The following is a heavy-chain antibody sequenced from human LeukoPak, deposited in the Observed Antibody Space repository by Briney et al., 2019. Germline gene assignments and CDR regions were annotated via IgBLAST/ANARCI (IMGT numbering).Heavy chain of an antibody. CDR2: FAGSDTTK. CDR1: GFDFGAYE. V-gene: IGHV3-48*03. Sequence: GGSLRLSCAASGFDFGAYEMNWVRQAPGKGLEWVAYFAGSDTTKYYAASVKGRFTISRDNAKNSLYLQMNSLRAEDTALYYCTTLGYHLDSWGQGTLVTVSS. CDR3: TTLGYHLDS. J-gene: IGHJ4*02. D-gene: IGHD3-22*01.